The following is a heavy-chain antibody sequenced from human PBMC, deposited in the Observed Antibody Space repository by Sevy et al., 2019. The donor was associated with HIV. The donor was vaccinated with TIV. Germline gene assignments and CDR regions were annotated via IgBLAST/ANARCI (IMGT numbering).Heavy chain of an antibody. CDR1: GYSFTSYW. V-gene: IGHV5-51*01. Sequence: GESLKISCKGSGYSFTSYWIGWVRQMPGKGLEWMGIIYPGDSDTRYSPSFQGQVTISADKSISTAYLQWSSLKASDTAMYYCARCTDGYNSNYYYYYGMDVWGQGTTVTVSS. CDR3: ARCTDGYNSNYYYYYGMDV. CDR2: IYPGDSDT. J-gene: IGHJ6*02. D-gene: IGHD5-12*01.